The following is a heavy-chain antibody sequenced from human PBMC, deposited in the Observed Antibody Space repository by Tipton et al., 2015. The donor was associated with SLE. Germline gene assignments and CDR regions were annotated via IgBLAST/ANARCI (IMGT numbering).Heavy chain of an antibody. Sequence: TLSLTCTVSGGSASSGSYYWSWIRQPPGKGLEWIGYIYYSGSTNYNPSLKSRVTISVDTSKNQFSLKLSSVTAADTAVYYCARVERGTWSYSSSHNWFDPWGQGTLVTVSS. V-gene: IGHV4-61*01. J-gene: IGHJ5*02. CDR1: GGSASSGSYY. D-gene: IGHD6-13*01. CDR3: ARVERGTWSYSSSHNWFDP. CDR2: IYYSGST.